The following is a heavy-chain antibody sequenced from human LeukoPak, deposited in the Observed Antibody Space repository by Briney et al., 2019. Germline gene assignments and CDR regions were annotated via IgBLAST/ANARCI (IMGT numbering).Heavy chain of an antibody. D-gene: IGHD3-22*01. CDR1: GGSISSYC. CDR2: IYYSGST. J-gene: IGHJ3*02. V-gene: IGHV4-59*01. Sequence: TSETLSLTCTVSGGSISSYCWSWIRQPPGKGLEWIGYIYYSGSTNYNPSLKSRVTISVDTSKNQFSLKLSSVTAADTAVYYCARAYDYYDSSGPDAFDIWGQGTMVTVSS. CDR3: ARAYDYYDSSGPDAFDI.